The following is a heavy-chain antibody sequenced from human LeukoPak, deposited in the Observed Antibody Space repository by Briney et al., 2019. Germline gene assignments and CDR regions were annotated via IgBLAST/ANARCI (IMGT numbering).Heavy chain of an antibody. V-gene: IGHV4-34*01. Sequence: PSETLSLTCAVYGGSFSGYYWSWIRQPPGKGLEWIGEINHSGSTNYNPSLKSRVTISVDTSKNQFSLKLSSVTAADTAVYYCARDLMSGYSSYDAFDIWGQGTMVTVSS. CDR2: INHSGST. CDR3: ARDLMSGYSSYDAFDI. J-gene: IGHJ3*02. CDR1: GGSFSGYY. D-gene: IGHD3-3*01.